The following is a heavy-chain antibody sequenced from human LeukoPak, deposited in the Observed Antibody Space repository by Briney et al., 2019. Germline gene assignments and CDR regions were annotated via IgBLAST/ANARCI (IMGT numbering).Heavy chain of an antibody. J-gene: IGHJ4*02. D-gene: IGHD6-6*01. Sequence: SETLSLTCTVSGGSISSSSYYWSWIRQPPGKGLEWIGYISYSGSTNYNPSLKSRVTISVDTSKNQFSLKLSSVTAADTAVYYCAREKSSSSGYYFDYWGQGTLVTVSS. CDR3: AREKSSSSGYYFDY. V-gene: IGHV4-61*01. CDR2: ISYSGST. CDR1: GGSISSSSYY.